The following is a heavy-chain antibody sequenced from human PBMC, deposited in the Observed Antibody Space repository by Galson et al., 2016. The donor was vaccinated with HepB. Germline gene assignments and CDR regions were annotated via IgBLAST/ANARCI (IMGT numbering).Heavy chain of an antibody. Sequence: SETLSLTCAIFGGSLRDYYWSWIRHPPGKGLEWIGEINHSGSTNYNPSLQSRVTISLDTSRNPFSLNLSSVTAADTAVYYCARGTRYNWNYVDLWGPGSLVTVSS. V-gene: IGHV4-34*01. CDR2: INHSGST. J-gene: IGHJ5*02. CDR3: ARGTRYNWNYVDL. CDR1: GGSLRDYY. D-gene: IGHD1-7*01.